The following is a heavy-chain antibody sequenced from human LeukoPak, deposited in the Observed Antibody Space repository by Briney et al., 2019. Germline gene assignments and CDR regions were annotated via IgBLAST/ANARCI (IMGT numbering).Heavy chain of an antibody. D-gene: IGHD5-18*01. CDR2: INTNTGNP. J-gene: IGHJ4*02. CDR1: GYTFSSYG. CDR3: ARSLPRGYSYGLGFDY. Sequence: ASVKVSCKASGYTFSSYGMNWVRQAPGQGLEWMGGINTNTGNPTYAQGFTGRFVFSLDTSVSTAYLQISSLKAEDTAVYYCARSLPRGYSYGLGFDYWGQGTLVTVSS. V-gene: IGHV7-4-1*02.